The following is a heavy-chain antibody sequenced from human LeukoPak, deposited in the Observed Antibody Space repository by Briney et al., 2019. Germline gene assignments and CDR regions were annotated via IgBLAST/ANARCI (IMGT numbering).Heavy chain of an antibody. D-gene: IGHD3-10*01. CDR2: INPSGGST. V-gene: IGHV1-46*01. CDR1: GYTFTSYY. Sequence: GASVKVSCKASGYTFTSYYMHWVRQAPGQGLEWMGIINPSGGSTSYAQKFQGRVTMTRDTSTSTVYMELSSLRSEDTAVYYCARGSLWFGELIPSYYYYYGMDVWGQGPRSPSP. CDR3: ARGSLWFGELIPSYYYYYGMDV. J-gene: IGHJ6*02.